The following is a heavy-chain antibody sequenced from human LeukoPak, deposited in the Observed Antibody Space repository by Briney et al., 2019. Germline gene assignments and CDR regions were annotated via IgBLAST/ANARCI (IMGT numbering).Heavy chain of an antibody. CDR2: VSSSSSII. CDR3: ARGGISRPYYFDS. CDR1: GFTFNTY. J-gene: IGHJ4*02. Sequence: GGSLRLSCAAPGFTFNTYMNWVRQAPGKGLEWVSYVSSSSSIIYYADSVKGRFTISRDNAKNPLYLQMNGPRAEDTAVYFCARGGISRPYYFDSWGQGTLVTVSS. V-gene: IGHV3-48*01.